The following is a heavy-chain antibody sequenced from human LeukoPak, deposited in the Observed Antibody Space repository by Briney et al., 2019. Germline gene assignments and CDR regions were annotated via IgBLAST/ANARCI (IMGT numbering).Heavy chain of an antibody. D-gene: IGHD4-17*01. CDR3: ARGYGDYVDY. J-gene: IGHJ4*02. V-gene: IGHV1-46*01. Sequence: ASVKVSCKTSGYTFIHYYMHWVRQASGEGFEWMGIVDPSGDIATYAQKFQGRVTMTRDTSTSTVYMELSSLRSEDTAVYYCARGYGDYVDYWGQGTLVTVSS. CDR2: VDPSGDIA. CDR1: GYTFIHYY.